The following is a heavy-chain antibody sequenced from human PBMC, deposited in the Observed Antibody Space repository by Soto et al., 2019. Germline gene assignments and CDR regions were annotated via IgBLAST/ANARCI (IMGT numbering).Heavy chain of an antibody. CDR3: ARAKHIVVVTAIGY. CDR2: ISSTTNYI. D-gene: IGHD2-21*02. Sequence: GGSLRISCAASGFTFTRYSMNWVRQAPGKGLEWVSSISSTTNYIYYADSMKGRFTVSRDNAKNSVYLDMNSLSAEDTAVYYCARAKHIVVVTAIGYWGQGTLVTVSS. J-gene: IGHJ4*02. V-gene: IGHV3-21*01. CDR1: GFTFTRYS.